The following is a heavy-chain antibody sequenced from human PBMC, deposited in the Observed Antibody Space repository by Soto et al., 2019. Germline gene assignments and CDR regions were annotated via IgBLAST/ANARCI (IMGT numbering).Heavy chain of an antibody. CDR1: GFSLSTSGVG. CDR2: VYWDDDK. J-gene: IGHJ4*02. CDR3: AHSSSRWRLGY. Sequence: QITLKESGPTLVKPTQTLTLTCTFSGFSLSTSGVGVVWLRQPPGKALEWLALVYWDDDKRYSPSLKSRLTIAQDHSKNHVVLTMNNMDHVDTASYYCAHSSSRWRLGYWGQGALVTVSS. V-gene: IGHV2-5*02. D-gene: IGHD2-21*01.